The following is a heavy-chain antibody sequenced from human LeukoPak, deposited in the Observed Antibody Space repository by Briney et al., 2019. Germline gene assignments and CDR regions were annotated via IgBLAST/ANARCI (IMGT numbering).Heavy chain of an antibody. J-gene: IGHJ3*02. Sequence: GGSLRLSCAASGFTFSGYGMSWVRQAPGKGLEYVSAIGSGGSTYYADSVKGRFTISRDNSKNTLYLKMNSLRAEDTAVYYCAKDSRASSGGAFDIWGQGTMITVSS. CDR3: AKDSRASSGGAFDI. D-gene: IGHD2-15*01. V-gene: IGHV3-23*01. CDR2: IGSGGST. CDR1: GFTFSGYG.